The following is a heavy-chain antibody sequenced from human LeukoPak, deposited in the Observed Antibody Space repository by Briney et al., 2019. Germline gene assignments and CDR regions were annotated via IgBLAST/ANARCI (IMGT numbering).Heavy chain of an antibody. CDR2: ISWDGGST. CDR3: AKEGIAAAGRRGYYYYMAV. Sequence: PGGSLRLSCAASGFTFDDYTMHWVRQAPGKGLEWVSLISWDGGSTYYADSVKGRFTISRDNSKNSLYLQMNSLRTEDTALYYCAKEGIAAAGRRGYYYYMAVWGKGTTVTVSS. CDR1: GFTFDDYT. D-gene: IGHD6-13*01. J-gene: IGHJ6*03. V-gene: IGHV3-43*01.